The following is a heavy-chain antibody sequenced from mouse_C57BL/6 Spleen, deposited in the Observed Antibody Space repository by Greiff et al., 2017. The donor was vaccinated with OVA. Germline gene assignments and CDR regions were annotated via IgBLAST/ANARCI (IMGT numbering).Heavy chain of an antibody. CDR2: IYPGDGDT. CDR1: GYAFSSYW. CDR3: ARYYSRGNYFDY. V-gene: IGHV1-80*01. Sequence: VQLQQSGAELVKPGASVKISCKASGYAFSSYWMNWVKQRPGKGLEWIGQIYPGDGDTNYNGKFKGKATLTADKSSSTAYMQLSSLTSEDSAVYFCARYYSRGNYFDYWGQGTTLIVSS. D-gene: IGHD2-5*01. J-gene: IGHJ2*01.